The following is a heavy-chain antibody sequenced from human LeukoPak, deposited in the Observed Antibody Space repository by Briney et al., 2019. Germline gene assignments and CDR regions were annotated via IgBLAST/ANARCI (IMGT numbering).Heavy chain of an antibody. CDR1: GFTFSRYG. CDR2: ISYDGSNK. CDR3: AKSGGVTTTLGY. Sequence: QPGGSLRLSCAASGFTFSRYGMHWVRQAPGKGLEWVAVISYDGSNKYYADSVKGRFTISRDNSKNTLYLQMNSLRAEDTAVYYCAKSGGVTTTLGYWGQGTLVTVSS. J-gene: IGHJ4*02. V-gene: IGHV3-30*18. D-gene: IGHD4-17*01.